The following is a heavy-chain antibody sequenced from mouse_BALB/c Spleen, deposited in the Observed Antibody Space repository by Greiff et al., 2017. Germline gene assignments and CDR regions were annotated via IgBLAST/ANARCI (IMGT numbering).Heavy chain of an antibody. D-gene: IGHD1-1*01. V-gene: IGHV14-4*02. J-gene: IGHJ3*01. CDR2: IDPENGDT. Sequence: EVQLQQSGAELVRSGASVKLSCTASGFNIKDYYMHWVKQRPEQGLEWIGWIDPENGDTEYAPKFQGKATMTADTSSNTAYLQLSSLTSEDTAVYYCARSSYAWFAYWGQGTLVTVSA. CDR3: ARSSYAWFAY. CDR1: GFNIKDYY.